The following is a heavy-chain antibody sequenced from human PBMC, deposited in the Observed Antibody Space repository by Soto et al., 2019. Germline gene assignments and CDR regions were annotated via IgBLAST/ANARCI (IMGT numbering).Heavy chain of an antibody. Sequence: PGGSLRLSCAASGFTFSSYAMKWVRQAPGKGLEWVSLIGESGTPTYYADSVKGRFTISRDNSGNTLFLEMYSLRAEDTAVYYCAILFFFYVSSVYYQSDAFDFWGQGTMVTVSS. CDR3: AILFFFYVSSVYYQSDAFDF. CDR1: GFTFSSYA. D-gene: IGHD3-22*01. V-gene: IGHV3-23*01. J-gene: IGHJ3*01. CDR2: IGESGTPT.